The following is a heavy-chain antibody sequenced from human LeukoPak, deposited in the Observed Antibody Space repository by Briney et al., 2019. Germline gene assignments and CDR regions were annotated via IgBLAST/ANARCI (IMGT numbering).Heavy chain of an antibody. Sequence: ASVKVSCKASGYTFTSYGISWVRQAPGQGLEWMRWISAYNGNTNYAQKLQGRVTMTTDTSTSTAYMELRSLRSDDTAVYYCARTAYDSSGSPGGAFDIRGQGTMVTVSS. CDR3: ARTAYDSSGSPGGAFDI. J-gene: IGHJ3*02. CDR1: GYTFTSYG. CDR2: ISAYNGNT. D-gene: IGHD3-22*01. V-gene: IGHV1-18*01.